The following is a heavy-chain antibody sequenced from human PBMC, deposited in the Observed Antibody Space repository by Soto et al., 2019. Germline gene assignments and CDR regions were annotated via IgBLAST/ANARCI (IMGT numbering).Heavy chain of an antibody. J-gene: IGHJ4*02. V-gene: IGHV4-59*01. D-gene: IGHD3-22*01. CDR1: GGSFSTYY. CDR2: VQNSGRT. CDR3: ARERPYYGFDY. Sequence: SETLSLTCAVYGGSFSTYYWSWIRQPPGKGLEWIGYVQNSGRTNYNPSLNSRANISVDTSKTQFSLQLSSVTAADTAVYYCARERPYYGFDYWGQGTPVTVSS.